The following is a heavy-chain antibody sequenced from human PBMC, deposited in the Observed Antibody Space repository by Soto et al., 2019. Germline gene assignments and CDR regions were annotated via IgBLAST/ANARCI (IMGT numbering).Heavy chain of an antibody. D-gene: IGHD3-22*01. CDR1: GYTLTSYG. CDR2: ISAYNGNT. CDR3: ARITYYDSSGYFFSY. V-gene: IGHV1-18*04. Sequence: XSVKVSWNASGYTLTSYGISCVRPAPGQGLEWMGWISAYNGNTNYAQKLQGRVTMTTDTSTSTAYMELRSLRSDDTAVYYCARITYYDSSGYFFSYWSQGTLVTVS. J-gene: IGHJ4*02.